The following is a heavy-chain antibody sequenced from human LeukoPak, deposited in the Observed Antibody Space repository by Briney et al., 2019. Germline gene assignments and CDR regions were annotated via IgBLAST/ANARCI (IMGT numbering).Heavy chain of an antibody. D-gene: IGHD6-19*01. CDR1: GFTFSSYS. Sequence: GGSLRLSCAASGFTFSSYSMNWVRQAPGKGLEWVSSISSSSSYIYYADSVKGRFTISRDNAKNSLYLQVSSLRAEDTAVYYCARGRIAVAGQEKIDYWGQGTLVTVSS. V-gene: IGHV3-21*01. J-gene: IGHJ4*02. CDR2: ISSSSSYI. CDR3: ARGRIAVAGQEKIDY.